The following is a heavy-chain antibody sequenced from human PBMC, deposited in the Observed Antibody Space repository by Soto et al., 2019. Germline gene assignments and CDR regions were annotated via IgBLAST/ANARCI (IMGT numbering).Heavy chain of an antibody. CDR3: AHRSIVATITPIAVADVGWFDP. V-gene: IGHV2-5*02. CDR2: IYWDDDK. CDR1: GFSLSTSGMG. Sequence: SGPTLVKPTQTLTLTCTFSGFSLSTSGMGVGWIRQPPGKALEWLALIYWDDDKRYSPSLKSRLTITKDTSKNQVVLTMTNMDPVDTATYYCAHRSIVATITPIAVADVGWFDPWGQGTLVTVSS. D-gene: IGHD5-12*01. J-gene: IGHJ5*02.